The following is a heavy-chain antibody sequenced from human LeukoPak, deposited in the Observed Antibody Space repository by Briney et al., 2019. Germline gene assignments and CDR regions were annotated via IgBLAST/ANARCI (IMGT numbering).Heavy chain of an antibody. CDR1: GFTFSDYY. J-gene: IGHJ4*02. V-gene: IGHV3-11*01. Sequence: GGSLGLSCAASGFTFSDYYMSWIRQAPGKGLEWVSCISSSGSTIYYADSVKGRFTISRDNAKNSLYLQMNSLRAEDTAVYYCARTDEDYYDSSGYPLLSYWGQGTLVTVSS. D-gene: IGHD3-22*01. CDR2: ISSSGSTI. CDR3: ARTDEDYYDSSGYPLLSY.